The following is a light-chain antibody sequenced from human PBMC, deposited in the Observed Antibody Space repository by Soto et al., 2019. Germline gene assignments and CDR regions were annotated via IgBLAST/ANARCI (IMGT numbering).Light chain of an antibody. CDR3: QNYGNLRLT. J-gene: IGKJ4*01. Sequence: DIQMTQSPSSLSASVGDRVIITCQASQDITNLNWYHQKPGKAPKLLISDTSILKTGVPPRFSGSGSGTDFTFTISSLQPEDIGTYHCQNYGNLRLTFGGGTKVDIK. CDR1: QDITN. CDR2: DTS. V-gene: IGKV1-33*01.